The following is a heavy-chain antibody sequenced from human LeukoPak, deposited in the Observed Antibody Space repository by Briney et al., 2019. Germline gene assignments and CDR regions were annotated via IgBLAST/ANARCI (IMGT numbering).Heavy chain of an antibody. CDR3: ARGWGCRSTTCFAYRYYYYMDV. J-gene: IGHJ6*03. CDR2: ISTTSIHI. D-gene: IGHD2-2*01. CDR1: GFTFSSYT. V-gene: IGHV3-21*04. Sequence: GGSLRLSCTASGFTFSSYTMNWVRQAPGKGLEWVSSISTTSIHIYHADSVKGRFTISRDNAKNSVSLQMNSLRAEDTAVYYCARGWGCRSTTCFAYRYYYYMDVWGKGTTVTVSS.